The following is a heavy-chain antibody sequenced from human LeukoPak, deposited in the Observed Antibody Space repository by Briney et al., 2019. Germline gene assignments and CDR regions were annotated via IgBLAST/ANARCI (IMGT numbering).Heavy chain of an antibody. D-gene: IGHD6-6*01. CDR2: IYYSGST. CDR1: GFTFSSYS. V-gene: IGHV4-39*07. CDR3: AKSGSIAPRVYFDS. Sequence: GSLRLSCAASGFTFSSYSMNWIRQPPGKGLEWIGSIYYSGSTYYNPSLKSRVSISVDTSKNQFSLKLSSVTAADTAVYYCAKSGSIAPRVYFDSWAQGTLVTVSS. J-gene: IGHJ4*02.